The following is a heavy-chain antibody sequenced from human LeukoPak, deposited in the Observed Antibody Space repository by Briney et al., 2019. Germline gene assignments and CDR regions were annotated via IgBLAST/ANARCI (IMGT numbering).Heavy chain of an antibody. CDR2: IKSKTDGGTT. V-gene: IGHV3-15*01. J-gene: IGHJ4*02. CDR1: GFTFNNAW. CDR3: TTDQYSGTMTFDY. Sequence: PGGSLRLSCAASGFTFNNAWVSWVRQAPGKGLEWVGRIKSKTDGGTTDYAAPVKGRFTISRDDSKNTLYLRMNSLKIEDTAVYYCTTDQYSGTMTFDYWGQGALVTVSS. D-gene: IGHD2-2*01.